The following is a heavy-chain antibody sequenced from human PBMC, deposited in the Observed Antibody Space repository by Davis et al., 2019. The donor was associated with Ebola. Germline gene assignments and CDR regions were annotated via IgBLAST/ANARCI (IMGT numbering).Heavy chain of an antibody. Sequence: PGGSLRLSCAASGFTFSSYGMHWVRQAPGKGLEWVAVISYDGSNKYYADSVKGRFTISRDNSKNTLYLQMNSLRAEDTAVYYCAKDQFGYPSGRLDYWGQGTLVTVSS. CDR2: ISYDGSNK. J-gene: IGHJ4*02. CDR1: GFTFSSYG. V-gene: IGHV3-30*18. D-gene: IGHD3-10*01. CDR3: AKDQFGYPSGRLDY.